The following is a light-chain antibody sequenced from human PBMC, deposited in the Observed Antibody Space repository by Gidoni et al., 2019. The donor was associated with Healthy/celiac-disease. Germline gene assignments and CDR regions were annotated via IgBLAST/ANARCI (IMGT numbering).Light chain of an antibody. J-gene: IGKJ3*01. CDR1: QSIRSY. CDR2: AAS. V-gene: IGKV1-39*01. Sequence: GDRVTITGRASQSIRSYFNWYQQKQGKAPKHQIYAASSLESGVPSRFSGSGSGTDFTLTSSSLQPEESANYYWQQSYSTSFGPGTKVDIK. CDR3: QQSYSTS.